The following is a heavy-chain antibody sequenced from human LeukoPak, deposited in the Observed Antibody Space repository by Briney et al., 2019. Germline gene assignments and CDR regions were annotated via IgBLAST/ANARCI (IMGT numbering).Heavy chain of an antibody. V-gene: IGHV3-30*18. CDR2: ISYDGSNK. CDR3: AKDSAAIAVAGTGAFDY. Sequence: GGSLRLSCAASGFTFSSYGMHWVRQAPGKGLEWVAVISYDGSNKYYADSVKGRFTISRDNSKNTLYLQMNSLRAEDTAVYYCAKDSAAIAVAGTGAFDYWGQGTLVTVSS. J-gene: IGHJ4*02. CDR1: GFTFSSYG. D-gene: IGHD6-19*01.